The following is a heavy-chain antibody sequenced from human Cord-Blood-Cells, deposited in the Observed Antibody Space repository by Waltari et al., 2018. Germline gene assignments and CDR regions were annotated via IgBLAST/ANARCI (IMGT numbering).Heavy chain of an antibody. CDR1: GGTFSSYA. CDR2: IIPIFGTA. Sequence: AEVKKPGSSVKVSCKASGGTFSSYAISWVRQAPGQGLEWMGGIIPIFGTANYAQKFQGRVTITADDSTSTAYMELSSLRSEDTAVYDCARGGIAVAGTAGYCLDDWGEGTLVTVSS. D-gene: IGHD6-19*01. CDR3: ARGGIAVAGTAGYCLDD. J-gene: IGHJ4*02. V-gene: IGHV1-69*01.